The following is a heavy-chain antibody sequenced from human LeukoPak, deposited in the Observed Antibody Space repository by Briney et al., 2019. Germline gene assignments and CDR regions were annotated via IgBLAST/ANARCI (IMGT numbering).Heavy chain of an antibody. J-gene: IGHJ6*04. Sequence: GGSLRLSCAASGFTFSSYSMNWVRQAPGKGLEWVSSISSSSSYIYYADSVKGRFTISRDNAKNSLYLQMNSLRAEDTAVYYCARDFQVWFGEAYGMDVWGKGTTATVSS. CDR1: GFTFSSYS. D-gene: IGHD3-10*01. CDR3: ARDFQVWFGEAYGMDV. CDR2: ISSSSSYI. V-gene: IGHV3-21*01.